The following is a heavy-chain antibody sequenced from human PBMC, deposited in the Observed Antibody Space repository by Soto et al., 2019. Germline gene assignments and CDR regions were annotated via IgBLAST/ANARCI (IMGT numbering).Heavy chain of an antibody. CDR1: GYSFTSYW. CDR3: ARALITMVRGVITPLDGMDV. D-gene: IGHD3-10*01. V-gene: IGHV5-51*01. CDR2: IYPGDSDT. J-gene: IGHJ6*02. Sequence: PGESLKISCKGSGYSFTSYWIGWVRQMPGKGLEWMGIIYPGDSDTRYSPSFQGQVTISADKSISTAYLQWSSLKASDTAMYYCARALITMVRGVITPLDGMDVWDQGTTVTVSS.